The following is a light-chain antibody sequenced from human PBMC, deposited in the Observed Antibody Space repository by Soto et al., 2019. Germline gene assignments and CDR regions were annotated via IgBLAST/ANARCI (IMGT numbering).Light chain of an antibody. V-gene: IGLV2-8*01. Sequence: QSALTQAPSASGSPGQSVTISCTGTSSDVGGYNYVSWYQQHPGKAPKLMIYEVSKRPSGVPDRFSGSKSGNTASLTVSGLQAEDEADDYCSSYAGSNNVVFGGGTKLT. J-gene: IGLJ2*01. CDR3: SSYAGSNNVV. CDR1: SSDVGGYNY. CDR2: EVS.